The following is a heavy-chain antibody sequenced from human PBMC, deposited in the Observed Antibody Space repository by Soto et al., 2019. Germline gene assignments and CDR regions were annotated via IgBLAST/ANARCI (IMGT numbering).Heavy chain of an antibody. Sequence: QVQLVQSGAEVKKPGASVKVSCKASGYTFTSYDINWVRQATGQGLEWMGWMNPNSGNTGYAQKFQGRVTMTRNTYISTAYMELSSLRSEDTAVYYCARLDCTNGVCYHYYYGMDVWGQGTTVTVSS. V-gene: IGHV1-8*01. D-gene: IGHD2-8*01. CDR1: GYTFTSYD. J-gene: IGHJ6*02. CDR3: ARLDCTNGVCYHYYYGMDV. CDR2: MNPNSGNT.